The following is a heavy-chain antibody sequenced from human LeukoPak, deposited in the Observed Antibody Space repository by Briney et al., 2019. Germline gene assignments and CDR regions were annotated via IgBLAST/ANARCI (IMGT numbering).Heavy chain of an antibody. D-gene: IGHD2/OR15-2a*01. CDR2: IFHSGTT. V-gene: IGHV4-4*02. CDR3: TRENRPFCPFAY. Sequence: SETLSLTYGVSGGSIDITNYWSWVRQAPGKGLEWIGEIFHSGTTNYNPSLRSRVTMFLDRANNQFSLSLTSVTAADSAVYYCTRENRPFCPFAYWGQGVLVTVSS. J-gene: IGHJ4*02. CDR1: GGSIDITNY.